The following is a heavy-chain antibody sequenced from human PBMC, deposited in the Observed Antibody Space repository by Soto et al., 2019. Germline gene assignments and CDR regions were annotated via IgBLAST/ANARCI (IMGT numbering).Heavy chain of an antibody. CDR2: ISYDGSYQ. D-gene: IGHD1-26*01. CDR1: GFAFNKFS. J-gene: IGHJ4*02. CDR3: AKGGEVGGVLGDH. V-gene: IGHV3-30*18. Sequence: QVQLVESGGGVVQPGTSLRLSCEASGFAFNKFSMHWVRQAPGKGLEWVAFISYDGSYQYYADSVQGRLTITRDNSMNTLNMQLNSLRREDTAVYYCAKGGEVGGVLGDHWGQGTLVTVSS.